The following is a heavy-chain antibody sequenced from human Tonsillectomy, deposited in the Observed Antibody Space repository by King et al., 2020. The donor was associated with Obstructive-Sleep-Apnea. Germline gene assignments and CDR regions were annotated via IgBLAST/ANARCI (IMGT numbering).Heavy chain of an antibody. D-gene: IGHD4-17*01. CDR1: GGSISSGDYY. V-gene: IGHV4-30-4*01. Sequence: VQLQESGPGLVKPSQTLSLTCTVSGGSISSGDYYWSWIRQPPGKGLEWIGYIYNSGSTYYNPSLESRVTISVDTSKNQFSLNLSSVTAADTAVYYCARDRVDYGDYYFDYWVQGTLVTVSS. J-gene: IGHJ4*02. CDR3: ARDRVDYGDYYFDY. CDR2: IYNSGST.